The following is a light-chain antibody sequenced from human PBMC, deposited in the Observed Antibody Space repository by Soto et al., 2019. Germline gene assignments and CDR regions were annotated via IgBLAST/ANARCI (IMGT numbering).Light chain of an antibody. CDR3: QQRTNWLT. CDR1: QNVSTY. Sequence: EIVLTQSPATLSWSPGDRVTLSCRASQNVSTYLAWYQQKPGQAPRLLIYDASDRATGIPARFSGSGSGTDFTLTISSLEPEDSAVYYCQQRTNWLTFGPGTKVDIK. CDR2: DAS. J-gene: IGKJ3*01. V-gene: IGKV3-11*01.